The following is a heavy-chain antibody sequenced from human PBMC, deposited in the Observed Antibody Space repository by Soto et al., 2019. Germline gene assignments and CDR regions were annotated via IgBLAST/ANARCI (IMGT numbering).Heavy chain of an antibody. CDR1: GFTFSSYA. V-gene: IGHV3-23*01. J-gene: IGHJ4*02. CDR2: ISGSGGST. CDR3: AKGNNYYGSGSVFDY. D-gene: IGHD3-10*01. Sequence: EVQLLESGGGLVQPGGSLRLSCAASGFTFSSYAMSWVRQAPGKGLEWVSAISGSGGSTYYADSVKGRFTISRDNSKNTLYLQMNSVRAEDTAVYYCAKGNNYYGSGSVFDYWGQGTLVTVSS.